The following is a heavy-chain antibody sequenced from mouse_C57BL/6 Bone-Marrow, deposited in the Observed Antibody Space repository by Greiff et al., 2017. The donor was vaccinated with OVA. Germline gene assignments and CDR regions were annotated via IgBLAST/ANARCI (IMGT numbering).Heavy chain of an antibody. CDR1: GYTFTSYW. Sequence: QVQLQQPGAELVKPGASVKLSCKASGYTFTSYWMQWVKQRPGQGLEWIGEIDPSDSYTNYNQKFKGKATLTVDTSSSTAYMQLSSLTSEDSAVYYCARTGGKDAMDYWGQGTSVTVSS. J-gene: IGHJ4*01. V-gene: IGHV1-50*01. CDR2: IDPSDSYT. D-gene: IGHD2-1*01. CDR3: ARTGGKDAMDY.